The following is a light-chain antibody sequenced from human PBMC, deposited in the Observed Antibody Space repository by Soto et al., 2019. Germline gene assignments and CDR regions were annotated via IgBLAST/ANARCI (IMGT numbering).Light chain of an antibody. CDR2: ANT. J-gene: IGLJ1*01. CDR1: GPKIGEGYE. CDR3: QSYDTSLSGYV. Sequence: QSVLTQPPSVSGAPGQGVPISCPGSGPKIGEGYEIPWYQQVPGTAPKPLIFANTNRASGVPDRFSGSKSGTSASLAITGLQAEDEADYYCQSYDTSLSGYVFGPGTKVTVL. V-gene: IGLV1-40*01.